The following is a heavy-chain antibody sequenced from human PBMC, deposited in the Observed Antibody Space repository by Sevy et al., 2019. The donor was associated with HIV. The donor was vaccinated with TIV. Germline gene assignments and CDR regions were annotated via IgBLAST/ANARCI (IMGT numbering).Heavy chain of an antibody. V-gene: IGHV3-11*01. Sequence: GGSLRLSCAASGFTFSDYYMSWIRQAPGKGLEWVSYISSSGSTIYYADSVKGRFTISRDNAKNSLYLQMNSLRAEDTAVYYCARDRSSTGYYYYYGMDVWGQGTRVTVSS. CDR2: ISSSGSTI. CDR3: ARDRSSTGYYYYYGMDV. J-gene: IGHJ6*02. CDR1: GFTFSDYY. D-gene: IGHD2-2*01.